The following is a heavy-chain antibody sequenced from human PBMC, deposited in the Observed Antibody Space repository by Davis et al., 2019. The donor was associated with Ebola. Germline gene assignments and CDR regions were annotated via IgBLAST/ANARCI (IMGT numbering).Heavy chain of an antibody. J-gene: IGHJ4*02. V-gene: IGHV4-59*08. CDR3: ARLSRYSSSPIDY. D-gene: IGHD6-13*01. CDR2: IYYSGST. CDR1: GGSFSGYY. Sequence: MPGGSLRLSCAVYGGSFSGYYWSWIRQPPGKGLEWIGYIYYSGSTNYNPSLKSRVTISVDTSKNQFSLRLSSVTAADTAVYYCARLSRYSSSPIDYWGQGTLVTVSS.